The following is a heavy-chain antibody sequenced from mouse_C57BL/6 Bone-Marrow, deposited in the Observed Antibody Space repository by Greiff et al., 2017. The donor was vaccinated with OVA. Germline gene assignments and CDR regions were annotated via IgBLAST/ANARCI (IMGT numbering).Heavy chain of an antibody. CDR1: GYTFTSYW. J-gene: IGHJ2*01. Sequence: VKLQQPGAELVKPGASVKLSCKASGYTFTSYWMHWVKQRPGQGLEWIGMIHPNSGSTNYNEKFKSKATLTVDKSSSTAYMQLSSLTSEDSAVYYCARSGYYGSSYAYYFDYWGQGTTLTVAS. V-gene: IGHV1-64*01. CDR3: ARSGYYGSSYAYYFDY. D-gene: IGHD1-1*01. CDR2: IHPNSGST.